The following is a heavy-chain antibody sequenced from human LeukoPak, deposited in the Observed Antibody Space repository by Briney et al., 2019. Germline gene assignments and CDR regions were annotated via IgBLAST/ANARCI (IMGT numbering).Heavy chain of an antibody. CDR1: GFTFSTYA. V-gene: IGHV3-30-3*01. J-gene: IGHJ4*02. Sequence: GGSLRLSCAASGFTFSTYAMRWVRQGPGKGLEWVAVISYDGSNKYYAASVRGRFTISRDNSKNTLYLQMSSLSAEDTAVYYCARTTTPHYYGSGSYALGYWGQGTLVTVPS. CDR2: ISYDGSNK. CDR3: ARTTTPHYYGSGSYALGY. D-gene: IGHD3-10*01.